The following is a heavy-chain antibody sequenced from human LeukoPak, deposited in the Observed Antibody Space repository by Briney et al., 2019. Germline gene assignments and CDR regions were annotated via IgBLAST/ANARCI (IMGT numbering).Heavy chain of an antibody. J-gene: IGHJ5*02. CDR3: ARAVREYSSSWYRSWFDP. CDR2: IYHSGST. V-gene: IGHV4-30-2*01. Sequence: PSETLSLTCAVYGGSFGGYSWSWIRQPPGKGLEWIGYIYHSGSTYYNPSLKSRVTISVDRSKNQFSLKLSSVTAADTAVYYCARAVREYSSSWYRSWFDPWGQGTLVTVSS. CDR1: GGSFGGYS. D-gene: IGHD6-13*01.